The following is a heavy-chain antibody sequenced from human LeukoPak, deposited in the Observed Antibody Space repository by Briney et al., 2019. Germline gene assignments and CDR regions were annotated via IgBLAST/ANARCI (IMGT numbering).Heavy chain of an antibody. CDR2: MNPNSGNT. Sequence: ASVKVSCKASGYTFTSYGISWVRQATGQGLEWMGWMNPNSGNTGYAQKFQGRVTMTRNTSISTAYMELSSLRSEDTAVYYCASVHSSSWYPFDYWGQRTLVTVSS. D-gene: IGHD6-13*01. V-gene: IGHV1-8*02. CDR1: GYTFTSYG. CDR3: ASVHSSSWYPFDY. J-gene: IGHJ4*02.